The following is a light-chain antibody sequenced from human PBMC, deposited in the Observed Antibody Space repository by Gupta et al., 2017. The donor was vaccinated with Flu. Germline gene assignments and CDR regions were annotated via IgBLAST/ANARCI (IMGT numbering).Light chain of an antibody. CDR2: VAS. V-gene: IGKV3-20*01. Sequence: GSLSLSPGERVTLSCRASQSVDSDFLAWYQQRPGQAPRLLISVASSRATGVPDRFSGSGSGTDFTLTIRRLEPEDFAVYFCQQYGTSPYTFGQGTXLEIK. CDR3: QQYGTSPYT. J-gene: IGKJ2*01. CDR1: QSVDSDF.